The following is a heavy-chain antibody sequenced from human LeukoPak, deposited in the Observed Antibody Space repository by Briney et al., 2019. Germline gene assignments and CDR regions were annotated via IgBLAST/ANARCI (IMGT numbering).Heavy chain of an antibody. D-gene: IGHD6-13*01. V-gene: IGHV4-59*01. CDR1: GGSISIYY. Sequence: SETLSLTCTVSGGSISIYYWSWIRQPPGKGLEWIGYIYYSGSTNYNPSLKSRVTISVDTSKNQFSLKLSSVTAADTAVYYCALGAAAAIFDYWGQGTLVTVSS. CDR2: IYYSGST. J-gene: IGHJ4*02. CDR3: ALGAAAAIFDY.